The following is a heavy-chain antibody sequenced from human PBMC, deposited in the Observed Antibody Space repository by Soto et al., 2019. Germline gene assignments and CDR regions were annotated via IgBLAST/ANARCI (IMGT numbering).Heavy chain of an antibody. Sequence: QVQLQESGPGLVRPSETLFLTCTVSGGSLNNYYWSWIRQPPGKGLEWIGYVHYSGSTGYNPSLMRPVTISVATSQDPLSLTVPSVTAADTAIYFCARGRVPAVWGQGTLVTVSS. CDR2: VHYSGST. V-gene: IGHV4-59*01. CDR1: GGSLNNYY. J-gene: IGHJ4*02. CDR3: ARGRVPAV. D-gene: IGHD2-2*01.